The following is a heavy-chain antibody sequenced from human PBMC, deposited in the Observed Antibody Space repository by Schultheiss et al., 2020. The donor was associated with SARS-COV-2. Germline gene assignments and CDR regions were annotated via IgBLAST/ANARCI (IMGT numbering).Heavy chain of an antibody. CDR2: VYFIGST. J-gene: IGHJ6*02. CDR1: GASVSSDNSY. V-gene: IGHV4-61*01. Sequence: SETLSLMCTVSGASVSSDNSYWTWIRQPPGGGLEWIGSVYFIGSTNYNPSLKSRVTITVDRSNNQFSLKLSSVTAADTAVYYCARDPGGVLDVWGQGTTVTVSS. D-gene: IGHD3-16*01. CDR3: ARDPGGVLDV.